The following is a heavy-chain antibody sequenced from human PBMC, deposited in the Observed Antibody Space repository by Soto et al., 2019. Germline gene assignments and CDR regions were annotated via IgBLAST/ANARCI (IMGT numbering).Heavy chain of an antibody. CDR3: ARSAYCGGDCYMRAFDI. Sequence: QVQLVQSGAEVKKPGSSVKVSCKASGGTFSSYAISWVRQAPGQGLEWMGGIIPIFGTANYAQKFPCRVTITADKSTSTAYMELSSLRSEDTAVYYCARSAYCGGDCYMRAFDIWGQGTMVTVSS. J-gene: IGHJ3*02. V-gene: IGHV1-69*06. D-gene: IGHD2-21*02. CDR1: GGTFSSYA. CDR2: IIPIFGTA.